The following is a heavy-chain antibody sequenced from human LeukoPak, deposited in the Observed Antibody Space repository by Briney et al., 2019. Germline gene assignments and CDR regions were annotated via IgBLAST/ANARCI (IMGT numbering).Heavy chain of an antibody. J-gene: IGHJ3*01. D-gene: IGHD3-22*01. CDR1: GGSISSDGYY. Sequence: SETLSLTCSVSGGSISSDGYYWSWIRQHPGKGLEWIGYIFHSGDTYYNPSLRSRVTISVDTSKNQFSLKLISVTAADTAVYYCARDGNWYYYDSSGNSRRRGAFDVWGQGTMVTVSS. CDR2: IFHSGDT. V-gene: IGHV4-31*03. CDR3: ARDGNWYYYDSSGNSRRRGAFDV.